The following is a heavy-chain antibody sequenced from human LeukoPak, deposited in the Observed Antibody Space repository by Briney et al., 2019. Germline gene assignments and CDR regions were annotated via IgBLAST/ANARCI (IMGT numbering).Heavy chain of an antibody. CDR2: IKQDGSET. CDR3: AKCGVTGWYYYMDV. CDR1: GFTFSSYW. D-gene: IGHD4-23*01. Sequence: GGSLRLSCAASGFTFSSYWMSWFRQAPGKGLEWVANIKQDGSETYYVDSVKGRFTISRDNAKNSLYLQMNSLRAEDTAVYYCAKCGVTGWYYYMDVWGKGTTVTVSS. J-gene: IGHJ6*03. V-gene: IGHV3-7*01.